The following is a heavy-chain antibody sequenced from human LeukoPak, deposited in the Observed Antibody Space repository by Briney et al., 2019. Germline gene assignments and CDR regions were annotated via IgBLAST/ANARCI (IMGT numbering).Heavy chain of an antibody. CDR2: IYYSGST. CDR1: GGSISSYY. Sequence: SETLSLTCTVSGGSISSYYWSWVRQPPGKGLEWIGYIYYSGSTNYNPSLKSRLTISVDTSKNQFSLKLSSVTAADTAVYYCARRPSTLYYYYGMDVWGQGTTVTVSS. J-gene: IGHJ6*02. D-gene: IGHD2-15*01. CDR3: ARRPSTLYYYYGMDV. V-gene: IGHV4-59*08.